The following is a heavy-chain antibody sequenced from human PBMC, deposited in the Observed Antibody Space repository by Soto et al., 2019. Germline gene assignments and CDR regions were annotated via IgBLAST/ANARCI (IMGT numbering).Heavy chain of an antibody. J-gene: IGHJ4*02. CDR1: GYSFAGYC. V-gene: IGHV5-10-1*01. Sequence: GESLKISCKGAGYSFAGYCITWVRQMPGKGLEWMGWLDPSDSQTYYSPSFRGHVTISAAKSMTTLFLPWCSLRASDRAMYYCARQIHDSDIGPNFQHYFDYSGQVTMFTVSS. CDR3: ARQIHDSDIGPNFQHYFDY. CDR2: LDPSDSQT. D-gene: IGHD5-12*01.